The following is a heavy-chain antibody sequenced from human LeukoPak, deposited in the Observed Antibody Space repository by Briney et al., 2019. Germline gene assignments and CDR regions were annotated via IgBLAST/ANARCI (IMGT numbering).Heavy chain of an antibody. CDR3: ARDWDGRQNYFDP. D-gene: IGHD1-26*01. CDR1: GYTFTTFG. V-gene: IGHV1-18*01. CDR2: TSTFDGP. Sequence: ASVKVSCKSSGYTFTTFGISWVRQAPGQGLEWMGWTSTFDGPNYAQKFQGRVTMTTDTSTSTVYMELRSLSPDDTAVYYCARDWDGRQNYFDPWGQGTLVTVSS. J-gene: IGHJ5*02.